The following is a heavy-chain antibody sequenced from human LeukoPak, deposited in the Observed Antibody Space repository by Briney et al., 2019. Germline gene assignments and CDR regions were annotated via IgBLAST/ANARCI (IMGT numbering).Heavy chain of an antibody. Sequence: GGSLRLSCAASGFTFSSYSMNWVRQAPGKGLEWVSSISSSSSYIYYADSVKGRFTISRDNAKNSLYLQMNSLRAEDTAVYYCARDVTTVTTSLFDYWGQGTLVTVSS. D-gene: IGHD4-17*01. J-gene: IGHJ4*02. CDR2: ISSSSSYI. CDR3: ARDVTTVTTSLFDY. CDR1: GFTFSSYS. V-gene: IGHV3-21*01.